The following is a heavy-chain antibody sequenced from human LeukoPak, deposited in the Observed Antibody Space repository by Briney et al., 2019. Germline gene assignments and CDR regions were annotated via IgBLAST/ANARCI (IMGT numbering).Heavy chain of an antibody. Sequence: GASVKVSCKASGGTFTSYAISWVRQAPGQGLEWMGRIIPILGIANYAQKFQGRVTMTADKSTSTAYMELSSLRSEDTAVYYCASLELEMNYYYYYGMDVWGQGTTVTVSS. D-gene: IGHD1-1*01. V-gene: IGHV1-69*04. CDR1: GGTFTSYA. CDR2: IIPILGIA. J-gene: IGHJ6*02. CDR3: ASLELEMNYYYYYGMDV.